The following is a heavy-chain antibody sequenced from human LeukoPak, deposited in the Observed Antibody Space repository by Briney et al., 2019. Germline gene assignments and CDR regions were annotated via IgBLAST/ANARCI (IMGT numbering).Heavy chain of an antibody. J-gene: IGHJ2*01. CDR1: GFTVSSNY. CDR3: ARFLKTGYWAHYWYFDL. Sequence: GGSLRLSCAASGFTVSSNYMSWVRQAPGKGLEWVSSISSSSSYIDYADSVKGRFTISRDNAKNSLYLQMNSLRAEDTAVYYCARFLKTGYWAHYWYFDLWGRGTLITVSS. V-gene: IGHV3-21*01. CDR2: ISSSSSYI. D-gene: IGHD3-9*01.